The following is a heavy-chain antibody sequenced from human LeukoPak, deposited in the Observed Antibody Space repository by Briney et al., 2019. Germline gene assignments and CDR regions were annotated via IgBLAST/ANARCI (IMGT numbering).Heavy chain of an antibody. CDR1: GGSISSYY. D-gene: IGHD3-9*01. Sequence: PSETLSLTCTVSGGSISSYYWSWIRQPPGKGLEWIGYIYYSGSTNYNPSLKSRVTISVDTSKNQFSLKLSSVTAADTAVYYCARFNYDILTGIDYWGQGTLVTVSS. CDR2: IYYSGST. V-gene: IGHV4-59*01. J-gene: IGHJ4*02. CDR3: ARFNYDILTGIDY.